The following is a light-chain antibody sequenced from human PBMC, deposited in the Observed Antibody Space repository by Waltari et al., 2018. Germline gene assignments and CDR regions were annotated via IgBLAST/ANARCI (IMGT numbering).Light chain of an antibody. J-gene: IGLJ2*01. CDR3: SSYTSSSTLV. CDR2: DVS. Sequence: QSALTQPASVSGSPGQSITISCTGTSSDVGGYNYVSRYQQHPGKAPKLMIYDVSNRPSGVSNRFSGSKSGNTASLTISGLQAEDEADYYFSSYTSSSTLVFGGGTKLTVL. CDR1: SSDVGGYNY. V-gene: IGLV2-14*03.